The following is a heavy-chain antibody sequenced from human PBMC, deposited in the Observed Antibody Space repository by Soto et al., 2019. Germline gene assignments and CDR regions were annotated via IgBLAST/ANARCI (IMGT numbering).Heavy chain of an antibody. CDR1: GFSICTFA. V-gene: IGHV3-21*01. J-gene: IGHJ6*02. CDR2: INSNSLYI. D-gene: IGHD3-9*01. CDR3: ARDSSFYDILTGYQSDYYYYYGMDV. Sequence: GGSLRLSCAASGFSICTFAMSWVRQAPGKGLEWVSSINSNSLYINYADSVKGRFTASRDNSKNTLYLQMNSLRAEDTAVYYCARDSSFYDILTGYQSDYYYYYGMDVWGQGTTVTVSS.